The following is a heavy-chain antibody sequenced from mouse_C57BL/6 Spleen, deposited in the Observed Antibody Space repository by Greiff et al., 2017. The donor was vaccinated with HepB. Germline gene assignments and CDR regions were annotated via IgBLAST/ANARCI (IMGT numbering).Heavy chain of an antibody. CDR3: AREYGPWYFDV. D-gene: IGHD1-1*02. CDR2: INYDGSST. Sequence: EVMLVESEGGLVQPGSSMKLSCTASGFTFSDYYMAWVRQVPEKGLEWVANINYDGSSTYYLDSLKSRFIISRDNAKNILYLQMSSLKSEDTATYYCAREYGPWYFDVWGTGTTVTVSS. CDR1: GFTFSDYY. J-gene: IGHJ1*03. V-gene: IGHV5-16*01.